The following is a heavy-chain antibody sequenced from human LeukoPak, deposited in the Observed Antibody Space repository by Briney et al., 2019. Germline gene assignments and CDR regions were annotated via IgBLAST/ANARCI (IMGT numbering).Heavy chain of an antibody. Sequence: GGSLRLSCAASGFTFSSYWMSWVRQAPGKGLEWVANIKQDGSEKYYVDSVKGRFTISRDNAKNSLYLQMNSLRAEDTAVYYCARVTPTRKAAAEGGIDAFDIWGQGTMVTVSS. J-gene: IGHJ3*02. V-gene: IGHV3-7*01. CDR2: IKQDGSEK. CDR1: GFTFSSYW. D-gene: IGHD6-13*01. CDR3: ARVTPTRKAAAEGGIDAFDI.